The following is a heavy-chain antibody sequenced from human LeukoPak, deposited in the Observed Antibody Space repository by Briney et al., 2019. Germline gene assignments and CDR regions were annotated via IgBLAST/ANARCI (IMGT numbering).Heavy chain of an antibody. D-gene: IGHD5-12*01. Sequence: GESLKISFKGSGYSLTSYWIGWVRQMPGKGLGWMGIIYPGDSDTRYSPSFQGQVNISAHKSIPTAYLQWSSLQGSDTAMYYCARRGNGYGDYWGEGTLVTVSS. CDR3: ARRGNGYGDY. J-gene: IGHJ4*02. CDR1: GYSLTSYW. V-gene: IGHV5-51*01. CDR2: IYPGDSDT.